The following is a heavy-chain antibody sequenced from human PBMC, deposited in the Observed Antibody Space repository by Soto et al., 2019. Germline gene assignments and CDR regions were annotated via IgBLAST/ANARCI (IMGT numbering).Heavy chain of an antibody. J-gene: IGHJ4*02. V-gene: IGHV3-30-3*01. CDR1: GFTFSSYA. CDR3: ARDHSSSGIYYFDY. D-gene: IGHD6-6*01. Sequence: QVQLVESGGGVVQPGRSLRLSCAASGFTFSSYAMHWVRQAPGKGLEWVAVISYDGSNKYYADSVKGRFTISRDNSKNPLYLQMNSLRAEDTAVYYGARDHSSSGIYYFDYWGQGTLVTVSS. CDR2: ISYDGSNK.